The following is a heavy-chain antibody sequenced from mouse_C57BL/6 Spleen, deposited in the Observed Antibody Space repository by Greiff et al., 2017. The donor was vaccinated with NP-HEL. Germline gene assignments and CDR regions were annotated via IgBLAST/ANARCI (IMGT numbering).Heavy chain of an antibody. D-gene: IGHD1-1*01. Sequence: EVQGVESGGGLVKPGGSLKLSCAASGFTFSSYAMSWVRQTPEKRLEWVATISDGGSYTYYPDNVKGRFTISRDNAKNNLYLQMSHLKSEDTAMYYCARPYGSREGWFAYWGQGTLVTVSA. CDR1: GFTFSSYA. V-gene: IGHV5-4*01. CDR3: ARPYGSREGWFAY. CDR2: ISDGGSYT. J-gene: IGHJ3*01.